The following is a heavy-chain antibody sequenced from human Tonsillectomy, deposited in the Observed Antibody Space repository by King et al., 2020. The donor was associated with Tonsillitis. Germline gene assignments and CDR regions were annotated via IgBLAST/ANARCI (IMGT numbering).Heavy chain of an antibody. CDR2: IKQDGSEK. CDR3: AGEGAPAGGPAVGY. D-gene: IGHD1-26*01. J-gene: IGHJ4*02. CDR1: GFTFSSYW. V-gene: IGHV3-7*03. Sequence: VQLVESGGGLVQPGGSLRLSCAASGFTFSSYWMSWVRQAPGKGLEWVANIKQDGSEKYYVDSVKGRFTISRDNAKNSLYLQMNSLRAEDTAVFYCAGEGAPAGGPAVGYWGQGTLVTVSS.